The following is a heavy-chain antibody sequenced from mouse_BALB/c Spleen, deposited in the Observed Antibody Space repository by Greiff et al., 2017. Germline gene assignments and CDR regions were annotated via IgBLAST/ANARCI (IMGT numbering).Heavy chain of an antibody. Sequence: VQLQQPGAELVKPGASVKLSCKASGYTFTSYWMHWVKQRPGQGLEWIGEINPSNGRTNCNEKFKSKATLTVDKSSSTAYMQLSSLTSEDSAVYYCARGHYYGPAWFAYWGQGTLVTVSA. CDR2: INPSNGRT. V-gene: IGHV1S81*02. D-gene: IGHD2-1*01. CDR1: GYTFTSYW. J-gene: IGHJ3*01. CDR3: ARGHYYGPAWFAY.